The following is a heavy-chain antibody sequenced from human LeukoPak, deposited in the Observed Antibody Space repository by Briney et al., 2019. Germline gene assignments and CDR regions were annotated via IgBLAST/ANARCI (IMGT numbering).Heavy chain of an antibody. CDR3: AGDIAVARFDY. Sequence: SETLSLTCTVSGGSISSSSYYWGWIRRPPGKGLEWIGSIYYSGSTYYNPSLKSRVTISVDTSKNQFSLKLSSVTAADTAVYYCAGDIAVARFDYWGQGTLVTVSS. V-gene: IGHV4-39*01. J-gene: IGHJ4*02. CDR1: GGSISSSSYY. CDR2: IYYSGST. D-gene: IGHD6-19*01.